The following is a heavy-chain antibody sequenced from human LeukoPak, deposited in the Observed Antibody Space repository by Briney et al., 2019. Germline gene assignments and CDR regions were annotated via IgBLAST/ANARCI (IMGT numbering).Heavy chain of an antibody. CDR3: ARAGEYYVWGSYRPDY. Sequence: GGSLRLSCAASGFTFSDYYMSWIRQAPGKGLEWVSYISSSGSTIYYADSVKGRFTISRDNAKNSLYLQMNSLRAEDTAVYYCARAGEYYVWGSYRPDYWGQGTLVTVSS. V-gene: IGHV3-11*04. D-gene: IGHD3-16*02. J-gene: IGHJ4*02. CDR2: ISSSGSTI. CDR1: GFTFSDYY.